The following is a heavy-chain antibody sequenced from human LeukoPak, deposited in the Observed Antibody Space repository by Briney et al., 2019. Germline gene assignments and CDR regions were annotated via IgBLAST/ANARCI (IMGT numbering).Heavy chain of an antibody. CDR3: TTAGGSGSYYLFDY. V-gene: IGHV3-15*07. D-gene: IGHD3-10*01. Sequence: GGSLRLSCAASGFTFSSYSMNWVRQAPGKGLEWVGRIKSKTDGGTTDYAAPVKGRFTISRDDSKNTLYLQMNSLKTEDTAVYYCTTAGGSGSYYLFDYWGQGTLVTVSS. J-gene: IGHJ4*02. CDR1: GFTFSSYS. CDR2: IKSKTDGGTT.